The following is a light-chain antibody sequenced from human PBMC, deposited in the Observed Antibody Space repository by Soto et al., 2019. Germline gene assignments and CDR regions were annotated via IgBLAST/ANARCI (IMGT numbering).Light chain of an antibody. Sequence: DIPLTQSPSSLCASVGDRVTITCRASQTISNYLNWYQMKPGKAPKLLIYGASSLQSGVPPRFSGSGSGTDFALTIRNLEPEDFASYFCQQSYTSPTFGPGTKVDL. J-gene: IGKJ3*01. CDR3: QQSYTSPT. CDR2: GAS. CDR1: QTISNY. V-gene: IGKV1-39*01.